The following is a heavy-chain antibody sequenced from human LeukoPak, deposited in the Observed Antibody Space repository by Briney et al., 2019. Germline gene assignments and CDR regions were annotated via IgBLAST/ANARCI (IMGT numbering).Heavy chain of an antibody. D-gene: IGHD1-26*01. V-gene: IGHV3-7*01. J-gene: IGHJ4*02. CDR2: TKQDGSEK. CDR3: ARGPYSGSYYFDY. CDR1: GFTFSSYW. Sequence: GGSLRLSCAASGFTFSSYWMSWVRQAPGKGLEWVANTKQDGSEKYYVDSVKGRFTISRDNAKNSLYLQMNSLRAEDTAVYYCARGPYSGSYYFDYWGQGTLVTVSS.